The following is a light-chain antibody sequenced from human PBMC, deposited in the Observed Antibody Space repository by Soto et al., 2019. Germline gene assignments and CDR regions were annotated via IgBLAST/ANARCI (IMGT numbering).Light chain of an antibody. CDR3: CSYAGSYTYVV. V-gene: IGLV2-11*01. Sequence: QSALTQPRSVSGSPGQSVTISCTGTSSDVGGYNYVSWYQQHPGKAPKLMIYGVSKRPSGVPDRFSGSKSGNTASLTISGLQDEDEADYYCCSYAGSYTYVVFGGGTKVTVL. CDR2: GVS. CDR1: SSDVGGYNY. J-gene: IGLJ2*01.